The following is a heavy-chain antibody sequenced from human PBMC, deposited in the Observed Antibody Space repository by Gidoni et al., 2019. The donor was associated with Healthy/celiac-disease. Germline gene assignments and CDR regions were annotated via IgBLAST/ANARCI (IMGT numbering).Heavy chain of an antibody. D-gene: IGHD3-10*01. CDR2: IKSKTESGTT. Sequence: EVQLVASGGGLVKPGGSLRLSCAASGFTFSNAWMSWVRQAPGKGLEWVGRIKSKTESGTTDYAAPVKGRFTISRDDSKNTLYLQMNSLKTEDTAVYYCTTEGGYYGSGSYFMGAGMDVWGQGTTVTVSS. CDR3: TTEGGYYGSGSYFMGAGMDV. J-gene: IGHJ6*02. CDR1: GFTFSNAW. V-gene: IGHV3-15*01.